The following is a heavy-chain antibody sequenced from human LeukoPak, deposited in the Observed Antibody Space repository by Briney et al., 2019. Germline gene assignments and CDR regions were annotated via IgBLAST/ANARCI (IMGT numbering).Heavy chain of an antibody. J-gene: IGHJ4*02. V-gene: IGHV6-1*01. D-gene: IGHD1-7*01. CDR2: TYYRSKWYN. CDR1: GDSVSSDSAA. CDR3: VGGSGTFDY. Sequence: SQTLSLTCVLSGDSVSSDSAAWNWIRQSPSRGLEWLGRTYYRSKWYNDYALSVRSRITINPDASRNQFSLDLNSVTPEDTAIYYCVGGSGTFDYWGQGTLVTVSS.